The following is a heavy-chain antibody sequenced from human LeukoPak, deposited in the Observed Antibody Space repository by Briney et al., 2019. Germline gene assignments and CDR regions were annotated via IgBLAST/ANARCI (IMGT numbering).Heavy chain of an antibody. J-gene: IGHJ4*02. D-gene: IGHD3-9*01. Sequence: GGSLRLSCAASGFTFSTYSMNWVRQAPGKGLEWVSSISSRSHYIYYADSVKGRFTLSRDNAKNSLSLQMNSLRAEDTAVYYCARGFYELLTGPDCWGQGTLVTVSS. CDR1: GFTFSTYS. V-gene: IGHV3-21*01. CDR2: ISSRSHYI. CDR3: ARGFYELLTGPDC.